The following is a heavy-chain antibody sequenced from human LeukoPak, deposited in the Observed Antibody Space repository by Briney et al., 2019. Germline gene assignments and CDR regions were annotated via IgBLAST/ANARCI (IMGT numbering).Heavy chain of an antibody. J-gene: IGHJ5*02. CDR3: ARRAIAAAGLFDP. CDR1: GGTFSSYA. V-gene: IGHV1-69*04. D-gene: IGHD6-13*01. CDR2: IIPILGIA. Sequence: SVKVSCKASGGTFSSYAISWVRQAPGQGLEWMGRIIPILGIANYAQKFQGRVTITADKSTSTAYMELSSLRSEDTAVYYCARRAIAAAGLFDPWGQGTLVTVSS.